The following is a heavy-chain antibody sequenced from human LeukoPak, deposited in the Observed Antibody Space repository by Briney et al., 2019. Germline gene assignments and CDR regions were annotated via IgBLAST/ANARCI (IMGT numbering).Heavy chain of an antibody. D-gene: IGHD2-15*01. CDR1: GFTFSSYE. Sequence: PGGSLRLSCAASGFTFSSYEMNWVRQAPGKGLEWVSYISSSGSTMYYADSVKGRFTISRDNAKNSLYLQMNSLRAEYTAVYYCARDRAKGYCSGRGGDYDNCYYGMEVWGKGTTVTVSS. CDR2: ISSSGSTM. V-gene: IGHV3-48*03. J-gene: IGHJ6*04. CDR3: ARDRAKGYCSGRGGDYDNCYYGMEV.